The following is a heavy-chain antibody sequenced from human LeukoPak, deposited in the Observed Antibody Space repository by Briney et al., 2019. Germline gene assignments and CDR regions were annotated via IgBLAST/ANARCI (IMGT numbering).Heavy chain of an antibody. CDR2: INHSGST. J-gene: IGHJ4*02. Sequence: SETLSLTCTVSGYSISNGYYWGWIRQPPGKGLEWIGEINHSGSTNHNPSLKSRVTISVDTSKNQFSLKLSSVTAADTAVYYCASTVTNPLMLFDYWGQGTLVTVSS. D-gene: IGHD4-17*01. CDR1: GYSISNGYY. V-gene: IGHV4-38-2*02. CDR3: ASTVTNPLMLFDY.